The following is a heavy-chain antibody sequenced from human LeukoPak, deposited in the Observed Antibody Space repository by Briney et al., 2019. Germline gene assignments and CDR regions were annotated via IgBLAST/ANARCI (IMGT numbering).Heavy chain of an antibody. Sequence: PGGSLRLSCAASGFTFSDYYMSWIRQAPGEGLEWVSYISSRGSTIYYADSVKGRFTISRDNAKNSLSLQMSSLRAEDTAVYYCARVGPWIEARVYFDYWGQGTLVTVSS. CDR1: GFTFSDYY. CDR2: ISSRGSTI. CDR3: ARVGPWIEARVYFDY. V-gene: IGHV3-11*04. J-gene: IGHJ4*02. D-gene: IGHD6-6*01.